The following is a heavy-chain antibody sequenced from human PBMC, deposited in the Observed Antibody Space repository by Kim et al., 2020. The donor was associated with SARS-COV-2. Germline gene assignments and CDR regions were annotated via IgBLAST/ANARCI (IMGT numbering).Heavy chain of an antibody. CDR2: IIPIFGTA. CDR1: GGTFSSYA. CDR3: ASGGLFRDYGSGSYYNKSPPLYYYGMDV. D-gene: IGHD3-10*01. J-gene: IGHJ6*02. V-gene: IGHV1-69*13. Sequence: SVKVSCKASGGTFSSYAISWVRQAPGQGLEWMGGIIPIFGTANYAQKFQGRVTITADESTSTAYMELSSLRSEDTAVYYCASGGLFRDYGSGSYYNKSPPLYYYGMDVWGQGTTVTVSS.